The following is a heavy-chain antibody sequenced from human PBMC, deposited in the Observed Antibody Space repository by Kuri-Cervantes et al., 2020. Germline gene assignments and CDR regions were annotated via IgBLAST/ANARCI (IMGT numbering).Heavy chain of an antibody. Sequence: ASVKVSCKASGYTFTSYGISWVRQAPGQGLEWMGWISAYNGNTNYAQKLQGRVTMTTDTSTSTAYMELRSLRSDDTAVYYCARDVNWNYYGYYYYMDVWGEGTTVTVSS. V-gene: IGHV1-18*01. CDR2: ISAYNGNT. J-gene: IGHJ6*03. CDR1: GYTFTSYG. CDR3: ARDVNWNYYGYYYYMDV. D-gene: IGHD1-7*01.